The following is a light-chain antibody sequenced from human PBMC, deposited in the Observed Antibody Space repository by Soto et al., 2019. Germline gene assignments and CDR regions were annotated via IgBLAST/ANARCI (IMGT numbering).Light chain of an antibody. V-gene: IGLV3-1*01. CDR3: QAWDINTMV. J-gene: IGLJ2*01. Sequence: SYELTQPPSVSVSPGQTASITCSGDKLGDKYASWYQQKPGQSPVLVIYQDIRRPSGIPERFSGSSSGITATLTISGTQAMDEADYYCQAWDINTMVFGGGTKLTVL. CDR1: KLGDKY. CDR2: QDI.